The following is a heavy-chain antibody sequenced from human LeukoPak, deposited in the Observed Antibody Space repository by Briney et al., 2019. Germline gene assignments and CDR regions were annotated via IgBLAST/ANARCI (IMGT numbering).Heavy chain of an antibody. J-gene: IGHJ4*02. Sequence: SETLSLTRAVPGGAFSGYYWTWIRRPPRKGLEWIGVLTYDGTTHYNPSLKSRITISIDTSKNHFSLNLNSVTAADTAVYYCARGIWSSSSFGYWGQGTLVTVSS. V-gene: IGHV4-34*01. CDR2: LTYDGTT. CDR3: ARGIWSSSSFGY. CDR1: GGAFSGYY. D-gene: IGHD6-6*01.